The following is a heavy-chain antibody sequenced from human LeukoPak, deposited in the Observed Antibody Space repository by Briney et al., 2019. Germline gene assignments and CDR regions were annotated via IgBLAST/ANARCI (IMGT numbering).Heavy chain of an antibody. J-gene: IGHJ5*02. CDR2: MNPNSGNT. Sequence: GASVKVSCKASGYTFTSYDINWVRQATGQGLEWMGWMNPNSGNTGYAQKFQGRVTMTRNTSISTAYMELSSLRSEDTAAYYCARGRSSIAARRRLIRFDPWGQGTLVTAS. CDR3: ARGRSSIAARRRLIRFDP. V-gene: IGHV1-8*01. CDR1: GYTFTSYD. D-gene: IGHD6-6*01.